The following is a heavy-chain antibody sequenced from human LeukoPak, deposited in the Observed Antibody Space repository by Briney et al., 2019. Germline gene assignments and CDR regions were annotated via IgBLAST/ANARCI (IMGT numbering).Heavy chain of an antibody. CDR1: GLTVSNNY. Sequence: PGGSLRLSCVVSGLTVSNNYMSWVRQAPGKGLEWVSVIYSDVTTRNADSVKGRFTISRDNSKNTVYLQMDSLRAEDTAVYYCERDKDAWGQGTLVTVSS. V-gene: IGHV3-66*01. J-gene: IGHJ5*02. CDR2: IYSDVTT. CDR3: ERDKDA.